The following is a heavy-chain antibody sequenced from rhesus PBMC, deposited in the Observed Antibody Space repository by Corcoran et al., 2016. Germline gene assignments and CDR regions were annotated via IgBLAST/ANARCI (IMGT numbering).Heavy chain of an antibody. D-gene: IGHD5-12*01. CDR1: GYSIIGYY. CDR2: ITYSVST. Sequence: QVQLQESGPGLVKPSETLSLTCAVSGYSIIGYYWSWIRQAPGKGLEWIWYITYSVSTSYNPSLNSRVNMSRETSKNQFSLKLSSLTYADTAVYYCARDWGGYSYSDLDYWGQGVPVTVFS. J-gene: IGHJ4*01. V-gene: IGHV4-122*02. CDR3: ARDWGGYSYSDLDY.